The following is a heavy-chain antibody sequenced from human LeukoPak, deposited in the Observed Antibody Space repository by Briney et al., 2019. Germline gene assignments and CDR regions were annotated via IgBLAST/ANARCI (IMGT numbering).Heavy chain of an antibody. V-gene: IGHV4-39*07. Sequence: PSETLSLTCTVSGGSISSSSYYWGWIRQPPGKGLEWIGSIYYSGSTYYNPSLKSRVTISVDTSKNQFSLKLSSVTAADTAVYYCARSVGATTAPLDYWGQGTLVTVSS. D-gene: IGHD1-26*01. CDR2: IYYSGST. J-gene: IGHJ4*02. CDR3: ARSVGATTAPLDY. CDR1: GGSISSSSYY.